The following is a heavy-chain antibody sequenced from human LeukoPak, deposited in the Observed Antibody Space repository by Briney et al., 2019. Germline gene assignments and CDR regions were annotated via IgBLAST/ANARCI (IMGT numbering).Heavy chain of an antibody. CDR1: GFSFSSYW. Sequence: AGGSLRLSCAASGFSFSSYWMSWVRQAPGKGLEWVANIKEDGNEKNYVDSVKGRFTISRDNAKSSVYLQMNSLRAEDTAMYYCAKDTWLVAVGIQAFDYWGQGILVTVSS. CDR2: IKEDGNEK. J-gene: IGHJ4*02. V-gene: IGHV3-7*03. D-gene: IGHD6-19*01. CDR3: AKDTWLVAVGIQAFDY.